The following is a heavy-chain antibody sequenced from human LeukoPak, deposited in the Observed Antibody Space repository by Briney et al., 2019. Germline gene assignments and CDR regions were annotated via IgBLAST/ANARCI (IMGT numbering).Heavy chain of an antibody. CDR1: GFTFSSYG. V-gene: IGHV3-30*18. Sequence: GGSLRLSCAASGFTFSSYGMHWIRQAPGKGLEWVAVISYDGSNKYYADSVKRRFTISRDNSKNTLYLQMNSLRAEDTAVYYCAKDLSSSWYPNLSYYYYGMDVWGQGTTVTVSS. CDR2: ISYDGSNK. CDR3: AKDLSSSWYPNLSYYYYGMDV. J-gene: IGHJ6*02. D-gene: IGHD6-13*01.